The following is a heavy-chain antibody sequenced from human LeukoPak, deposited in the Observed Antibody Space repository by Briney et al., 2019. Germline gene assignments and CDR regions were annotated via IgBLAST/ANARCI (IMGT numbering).Heavy chain of an antibody. CDR3: ARTPFEGAFDI. D-gene: IGHD2/OR15-2a*01. Sequence: GGSLRLSCAASGFTFSSYSMNWVRQAPGKGLEWVSYISSSSSTICYADSVKGRFTISRDNAKNSLYLQMNSLRAEDTAVYYCARTPFEGAFDIWGQGTMVTVSS. J-gene: IGHJ3*02. CDR1: GFTFSSYS. V-gene: IGHV3-48*04. CDR2: ISSSSSTI.